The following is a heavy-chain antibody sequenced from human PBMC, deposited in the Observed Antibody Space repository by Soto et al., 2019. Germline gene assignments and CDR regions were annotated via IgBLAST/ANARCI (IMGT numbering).Heavy chain of an antibody. D-gene: IGHD1-26*01. V-gene: IGHV3-73*01. J-gene: IGHJ6*02. Sequence: GGSLRLSCAASGFTFSGSSLHWVRQASGKGLEWVGRIKSKANTYATAYAASVKGRFTISRDDSKNTAYLQMNSLKTEDTAVYYCTRLVDQTPHYGMEVWGQGTTVTVSS. CDR3: TRLVDQTPHYGMEV. CDR2: IKSKANTYAT. CDR1: GFTFSGSS.